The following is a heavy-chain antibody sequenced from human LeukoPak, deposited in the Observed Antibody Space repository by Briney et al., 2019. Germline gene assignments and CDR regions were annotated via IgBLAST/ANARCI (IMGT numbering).Heavy chain of an antibody. D-gene: IGHD3-9*01. CDR3: ARVGRYFDWLPFDY. Sequence: PSETLSLTCTVSGGSISSYYWSWIRHPPGKGLELIGYIYYSGSTNYNPSLKSRVTISVDTSKNQFSLKLSSVTAADTAVYYCARVGRYFDWLPFDYWGQGTLVTVSS. V-gene: IGHV4-59*01. CDR1: GGSISSYY. CDR2: IYYSGST. J-gene: IGHJ4*02.